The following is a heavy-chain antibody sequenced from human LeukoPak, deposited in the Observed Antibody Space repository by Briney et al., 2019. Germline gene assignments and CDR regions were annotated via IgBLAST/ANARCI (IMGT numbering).Heavy chain of an antibody. CDR1: VDRVSSNSAS. D-gene: IGHD1-20*01. CDR2: TYYRAKRNN. J-gene: IGHJ6*02. Sequence: SQPLSLTSAISVDRVSSNSASWNWIRQPPSRGLEWLGTTYYRAKRNNHYAVSVKRRITINQHTSKNHFSLQLNCVTPEDTAVYYCARERYNWNLYYHYGMDVWGQGTTVTVSS. V-gene: IGHV6-1*01. CDR3: ARERYNWNLYYHYGMDV.